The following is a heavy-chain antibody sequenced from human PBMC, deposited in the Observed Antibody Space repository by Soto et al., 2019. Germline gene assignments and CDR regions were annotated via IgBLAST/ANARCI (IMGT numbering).Heavy chain of an antibody. CDR2: ISGSGGST. V-gene: IGHV3-23*01. J-gene: IGHJ4*02. D-gene: IGHD4-17*01. CDR1: GFTFSSYA. CDR3: AKKRGLGTPVRPFGY. Sequence: EVQLLESGGGLVQPGGSLRLSCAASGFTFSSYAMSWVRQAPGKGLEWVSAISGSGGSTYYADSVKGRFTISRDNSKNTLYRQRNSLRVEDTAVYYCAKKRGLGTPVRPFGYWGQGTLVTVSS.